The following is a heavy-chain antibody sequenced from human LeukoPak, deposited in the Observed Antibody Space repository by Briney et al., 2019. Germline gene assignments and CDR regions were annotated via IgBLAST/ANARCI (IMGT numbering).Heavy chain of an antibody. CDR1: GFTFSSYA. CDR2: ISYDGSNK. V-gene: IGHV3-30*04. J-gene: IGHJ4*02. CDR3: ARNNYDI. Sequence: GRSLRLSCAASGFTFSSYAMHWVRQAPGKGLEWVAVISYDGSNKYYADSVKGRFTISKDNAKNSLNLQMNSLRAEDTGVYYCARNNYDIRGQGTLVTVSS. D-gene: IGHD3-9*01.